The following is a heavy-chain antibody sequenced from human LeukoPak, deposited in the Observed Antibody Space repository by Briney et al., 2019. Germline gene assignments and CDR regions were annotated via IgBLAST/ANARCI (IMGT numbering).Heavy chain of an antibody. Sequence: ASVKVSCKASGGTFSSYAISWVRQAPGQGLEWMGGIIPIFGTANYAQKFQGRVTITADESPSTAYMELSSLRSEDTAVYYCARDREGYCSGGSCNYYFDYWGQGTLVTVSS. CDR1: GGTFSSYA. CDR2: IIPIFGTA. J-gene: IGHJ4*02. V-gene: IGHV1-69*13. CDR3: ARDREGYCSGGSCNYYFDY. D-gene: IGHD2-15*01.